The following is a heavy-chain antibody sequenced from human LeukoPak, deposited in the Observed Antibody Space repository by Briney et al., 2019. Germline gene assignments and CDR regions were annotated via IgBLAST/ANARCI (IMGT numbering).Heavy chain of an antibody. J-gene: IGHJ4*02. CDR3: ARLDFGGYGVYFFDY. V-gene: IGHV3-66*01. CDR2: IYSGGTT. D-gene: IGHD4-17*01. Sequence: PGGSLRLPCAVSGFTVSSNYMSWVRQAPGKGLEWVSVIYSGGTTYYADSVKGRFTISRDNSKNTLYLQMNNLRAEDTAVYYCARLDFGGYGVYFFDYWGQGTLVTVSS. CDR1: GFTVSSNY.